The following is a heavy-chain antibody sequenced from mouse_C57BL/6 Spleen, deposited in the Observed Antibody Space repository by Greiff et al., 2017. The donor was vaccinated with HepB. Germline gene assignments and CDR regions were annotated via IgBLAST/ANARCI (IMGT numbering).Heavy chain of an antibody. J-gene: IGHJ4*01. D-gene: IGHD2-10*02. V-gene: IGHV1-54*01. CDR3: ASGYDYYAMDY. CDR1: GYAFTNYL. CDR2: INPGSGGT. Sequence: QVQLQQSGAELVRPGTSVKVSCKASGYAFTNYLIEWVKQRPGQGLEWIGVINPGSGGTNYNEKFKGKSTLTADKSSSTAYMQLSSLTSEDSAVYFCASGYDYYAMDYWGQGTSVTVSS.